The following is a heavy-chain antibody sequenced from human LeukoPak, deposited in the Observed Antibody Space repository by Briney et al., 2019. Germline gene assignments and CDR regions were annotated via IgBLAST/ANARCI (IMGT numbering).Heavy chain of an antibody. J-gene: IGHJ4*02. CDR3: AKARYSSSWTGGYFDY. V-gene: IGHV3-23*01. CDR1: GFTFSSYA. Sequence: GGSLRLSCAASGFTFSSYAMSWVRQAPGKGLEWVSAISGSGGSTYYADSVKGRFTISRDNSKNTLYLQMNSLRAEDTAVYYCAKARYSSSWTGGYFDYWGQGTLVTVSS. D-gene: IGHD6-13*01. CDR2: ISGSGGST.